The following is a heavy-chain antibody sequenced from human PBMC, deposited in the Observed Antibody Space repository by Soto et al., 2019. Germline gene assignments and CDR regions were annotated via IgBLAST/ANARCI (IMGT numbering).Heavy chain of an antibody. CDR2: ISYDGGLQ. CDR3: GSDRGYGHASAPYS. CDR1: GFTFTSYG. V-gene: IGHV3-30*03. J-gene: IGHJ4*02. D-gene: IGHD3-10*01. Sequence: QAHLVESGGGVVQPGRSLRLSCAASGFTFTSYGMHWVRQAPGTRLGWVAVISYDGGLQHYADSVKGRFTISRDNSKNMVLLQMNSLRAKHTAVYYCGSDRGYGHASAPYSWGQGTLVSVSS.